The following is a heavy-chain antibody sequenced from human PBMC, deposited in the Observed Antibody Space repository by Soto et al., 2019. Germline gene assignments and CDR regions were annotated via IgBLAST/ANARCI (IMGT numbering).Heavy chain of an antibody. CDR3: ARDLWGYCGTDCYPLDV. Sequence: LSLTCTVSGGSVSGYYWSWIRQPPGKGLEWIGYMYNTGSTVYNPSFKSRVTISVDTSKNQFSLKLNSVTAADTAVYYCARDLWGYCGTDCYPLDVWGQGTTVTVS. J-gene: IGHJ6*02. CDR1: GGSVSGYY. V-gene: IGHV4-59*02. CDR2: MYNTGST. D-gene: IGHD2-21*02.